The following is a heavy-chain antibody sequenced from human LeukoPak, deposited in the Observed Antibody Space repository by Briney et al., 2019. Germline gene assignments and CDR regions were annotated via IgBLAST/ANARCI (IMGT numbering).Heavy chain of an antibody. CDR3: VESIGTPREYYYSYDYMDV. CDR1: GFTFENHS. D-gene: IGHD1-7*01. CDR2: VSSDGGTT. V-gene: IGHV3-43*01. J-gene: IGHJ6*03. Sequence: GGSLRLSCAASGFTFENHSMHWVRQVPGQGLQWVSLVSSDGGTTYYADSVKGRFTISRDNSKNSLTLQMSSLSTEDTAVYYCVESIGTPREYYYSYDYMDVWGKGTTVTVSS.